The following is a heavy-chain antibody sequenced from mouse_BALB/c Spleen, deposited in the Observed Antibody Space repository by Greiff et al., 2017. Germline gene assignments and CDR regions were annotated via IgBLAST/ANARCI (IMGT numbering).Heavy chain of an antibody. CDR1: GFTFSDYY. Sequence: EVKLVESGGGLVKPGGSLKLSCAASGFTFSDYYMYWVRQTPEKRLEWVATISDGGSYTYYPDSVKGRFTISRDNAKNNLYLQMSSLKSEDTAMYYCARGYYGRGDYWGQGTSVTVSS. CDR2: ISDGGSYT. J-gene: IGHJ4*01. D-gene: IGHD2-1*01. V-gene: IGHV5-4*02. CDR3: ARGYYGRGDY.